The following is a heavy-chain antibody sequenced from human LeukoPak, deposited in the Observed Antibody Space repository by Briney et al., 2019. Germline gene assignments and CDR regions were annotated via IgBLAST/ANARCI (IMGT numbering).Heavy chain of an antibody. CDR1: GFTFSAYA. J-gene: IGHJ6*02. D-gene: IGHD3-10*02. V-gene: IGHV3-23*05. CDR2: IGSDNKP. CDR3: ARYLQYYVGMDV. Sequence: GGSLRLSCEPSGFTFSAYAMAWVRQAPGQGLEWVSSIGSDNKPHYSESVKGRFAISRDNSKSMLFLQLNSLRAEDTALYYCARYLQYYVGMDVWGQGTTVTVSS.